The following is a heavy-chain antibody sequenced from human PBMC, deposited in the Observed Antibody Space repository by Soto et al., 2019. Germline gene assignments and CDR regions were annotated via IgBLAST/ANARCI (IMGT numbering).Heavy chain of an antibody. Sequence: GASVKVSCKASGGTFSSYTISWVRQAPGQGLEWMGRIIPILGIANYAQKFQGRVTITADKSTSTAYMELSSLRSEDTAVYYCARLTREGRDDAFDIWGQGTMVTVSS. V-gene: IGHV1-69*02. CDR3: ARLTREGRDDAFDI. CDR2: IIPILGIA. J-gene: IGHJ3*02. CDR1: GGTFSSYT. D-gene: IGHD2-21*02.